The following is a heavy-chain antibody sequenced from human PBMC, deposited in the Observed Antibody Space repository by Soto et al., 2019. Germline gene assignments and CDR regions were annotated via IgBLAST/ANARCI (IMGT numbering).Heavy chain of an antibody. CDR3: AHPFTAPRGVALSSLAY. D-gene: IGHD3-10*01. Sequence: SGPTLVNPTQTLTLTCTFSGFSLSTSGVGVGWIRQPPGKALEWLALIYWNDDKLYSPSLESRLTITKDTSKNQVFRTITNMHPVHTPTYSCAHPFTAPRGVALSSLAYWAKGTLVTVSS. CDR2: IYWNDDK. CDR1: GFSLSTSGVG. V-gene: IGHV2-5*01. J-gene: IGHJ4*02.